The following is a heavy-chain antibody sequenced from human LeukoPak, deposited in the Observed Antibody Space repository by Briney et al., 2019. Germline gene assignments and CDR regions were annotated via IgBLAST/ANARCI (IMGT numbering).Heavy chain of an antibody. J-gene: IGHJ4*02. D-gene: IGHD6-13*01. CDR3: ARGRYSSSWYRH. CDR2: INHSGST. CDR1: GGSFSGYY. V-gene: IGHV4-34*01. Sequence: SETLSLTCAVYGGSFSGYYWSWIRQPPGKGLEWIGEINHSGSTNCNPSLKSRVAISVDTSKNQFSLKLSSVTAADTAVYYCARGRYSSSWYRHWGQGTLVTVSS.